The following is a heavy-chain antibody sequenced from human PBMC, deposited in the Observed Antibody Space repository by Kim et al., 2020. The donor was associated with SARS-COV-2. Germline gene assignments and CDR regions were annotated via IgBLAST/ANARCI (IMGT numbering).Heavy chain of an antibody. CDR1: GFTISSNY. CDR3: AVTGPASADAFDI. D-gene: IGHD1-20*01. Sequence: GGSLRLSCAASGFTISSNYMSWVRQAPGKGLEWVSVIYSGGSTYYADSVKGRFTISRDNSKNTLYLQMNSLRAEDTAVYYCAVTGPASADAFDIWGQGTMVTVSS. V-gene: IGHV3-53*01. J-gene: IGHJ3*02. CDR2: IYSGGST.